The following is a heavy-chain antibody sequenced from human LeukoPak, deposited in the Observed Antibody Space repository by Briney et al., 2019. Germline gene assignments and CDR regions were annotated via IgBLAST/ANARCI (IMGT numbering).Heavy chain of an antibody. V-gene: IGHV3-33*08. D-gene: IGHD6-19*01. CDR2: IWYDGSNK. Sequence: QPGGSLRLSCAASGFYFRDHWMDWVRQAPGKGLEWVAVIWYDGSNKYYADSVKGRFTISRDNSKNTLYLQMNSLRAEDTAVYYCARDPRAVAGPFDYWGQGTLVTVSS. J-gene: IGHJ4*02. CDR3: ARDPRAVAGPFDY. CDR1: GFYFRDHW.